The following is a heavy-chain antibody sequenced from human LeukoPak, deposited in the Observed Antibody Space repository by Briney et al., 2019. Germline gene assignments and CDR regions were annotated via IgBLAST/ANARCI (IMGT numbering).Heavy chain of an antibody. D-gene: IGHD6-13*01. CDR1: GGSISSYY. J-gene: IGHJ3*02. V-gene: IGHV4-59*01. Sequence: PSETLSLTCTVSGGSISSYYWSWIRQPPGKGLEWIGYIYYSGSTNYNPSLKSRVTISVDTSKNQFSLKLSSVNAADTAVYYCARRAIIAAAGTDAFDIWGQGTMVTVSS. CDR3: ARRAIIAAAGTDAFDI. CDR2: IYYSGST.